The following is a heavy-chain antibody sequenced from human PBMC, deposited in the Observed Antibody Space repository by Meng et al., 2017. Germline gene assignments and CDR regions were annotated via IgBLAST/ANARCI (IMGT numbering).Heavy chain of an antibody. D-gene: IGHD3-9*01. CDR3: ARGRYFDWLSYRYYFDY. J-gene: IGHJ4*02. CDR2: INHSGST. V-gene: IGHV4-34*01. CDR1: GGSFSGYY. Sequence: QVRQQKWGAGIVKPTETRSLPCAVYGGSFSGYYWSWIRQPPGKGLEWIGEINHSGSTNYNPSLKSRVTISVDTSKNQFSLKLSSVTAADTAVYYCARGRYFDWLSYRYYFDYWGQGTLVTVSS.